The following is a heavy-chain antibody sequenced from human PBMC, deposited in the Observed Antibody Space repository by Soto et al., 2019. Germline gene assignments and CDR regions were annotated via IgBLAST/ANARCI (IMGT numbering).Heavy chain of an antibody. V-gene: IGHV3-30*18. J-gene: IGHJ4*02. CDR3: AKDDLLTNIRGYSYGQFDY. CDR1: GFTFSSYG. D-gene: IGHD5-18*01. CDR2: ISYDGSNK. Sequence: QVQLVESGGGVVQPGRSLRLSCAASGFTFSSYGMHWVRQAPGKGLEWVAVISYDGSNKYYADSVKGRFTISRDNSKNTLYLQMNSLRAEDTAVYYCAKDDLLTNIRGYSYGQFDYWGQGTLVTVSS.